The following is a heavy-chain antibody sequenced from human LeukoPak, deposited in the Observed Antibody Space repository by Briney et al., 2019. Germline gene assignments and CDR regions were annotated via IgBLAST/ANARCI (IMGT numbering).Heavy chain of an antibody. CDR2: IYYSGST. Sequence: SETLSLTCTVSGGSISSSSYYWGWIRQPPGKGLEWIGSIYYSGSTYYNPSLKSRVTISVDTSKNQFSLKLSSVTAADTAVYYCARWQQLTLDYWGQGTLVTVSS. CDR1: GGSISSSSYY. CDR3: ARWQQLTLDY. V-gene: IGHV4-39*01. D-gene: IGHD6-13*01. J-gene: IGHJ4*02.